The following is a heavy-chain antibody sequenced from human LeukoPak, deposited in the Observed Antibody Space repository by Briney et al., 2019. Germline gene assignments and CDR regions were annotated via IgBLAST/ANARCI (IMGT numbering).Heavy chain of an antibody. V-gene: IGHV4-4*02. J-gene: IGHJ6*03. D-gene: IGHD6-19*01. CDR3: ARDLSSGWDNYYYYMDV. CDR1: GGSISSSNW. CDR2: IYHSGST. Sequence: PSGTLSLTCAVSGGSISSSNWWSWVRQPPGKGLEWIGEIYHSGSTYYNPSLKSRVTISVDTSKNQFSLKLSSVTAADTAVYYCARDLSSGWDNYYYYMDVWGKGTTVTVSS.